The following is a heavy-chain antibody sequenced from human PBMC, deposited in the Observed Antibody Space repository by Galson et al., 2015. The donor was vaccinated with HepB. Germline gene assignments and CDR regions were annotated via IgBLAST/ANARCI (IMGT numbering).Heavy chain of an antibody. V-gene: IGHV3-23*01. Sequence: SLRLSCAASGFTFSSSAMNWVRQAPGNGLEWVATISDSGSNTYYADSVKGRFTISRDNSKNTLYLQMNSLRAEDTAVYYCAKGGSSGNYFEYWGQGTLVTVSS. J-gene: IGHJ4*02. CDR2: ISDSGSNT. CDR3: AKGGSSGNYFEY. D-gene: IGHD1-26*01. CDR1: GFTFSSSA.